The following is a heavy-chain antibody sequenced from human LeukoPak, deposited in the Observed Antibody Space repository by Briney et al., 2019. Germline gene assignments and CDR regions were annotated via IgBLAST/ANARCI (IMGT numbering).Heavy chain of an antibody. CDR2: IYYSGST. J-gene: IGHJ6*02. Sequence: SETLSLTCTVSGGSISSYYWSWIRQPPGKGLEWIGYIYYSGSTNYNPSLKSRVTISVDTSKNQFSLKLSSVTAADTAVYYCAKEMVRSYGMDVWGQGTTVTVSS. D-gene: IGHD3-10*01. V-gene: IGHV4-59*01. CDR3: AKEMVRSYGMDV. CDR1: GGSISSYY.